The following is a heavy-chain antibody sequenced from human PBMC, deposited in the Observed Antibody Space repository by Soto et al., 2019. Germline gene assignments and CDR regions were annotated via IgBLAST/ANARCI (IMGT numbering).Heavy chain of an antibody. V-gene: IGHV3-74*01. CDR1: GFTFSSYW. D-gene: IGHD6-6*01. J-gene: IGHJ6*03. CDR3: GRGGWYSSSSEYYYYYYMDV. Sequence: EVQLVESGGGLVQPGGSLRLSCAASGFTFSSYWMHWVRQAPGKGLVWVSRINSDGSSTCYADSVKGRFTISRDNAKNTLYLQMNSLRAEDTAVYYCGRGGWYSSSSEYYYYYYMDVWGKGTTVTVSS. CDR2: INSDGSST.